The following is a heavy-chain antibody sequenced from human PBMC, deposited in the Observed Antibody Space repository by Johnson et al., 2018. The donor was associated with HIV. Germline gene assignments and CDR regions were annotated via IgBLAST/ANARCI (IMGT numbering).Heavy chain of an antibody. Sequence: VQLVESGGGLIQPGGSLRLSCAASGFSFDDYAMHWVRQAPGKGLEWVAFIKQDGSEKNYVDSVKGRFTISRDNAVHSLYLQMNSLSPEDTAVYYCARGDGTETTIGAFDIGGQGTKVTVSS. D-gene: IGHD4-17*01. CDR2: IKQDGSEK. V-gene: IGHV3-7*03. CDR3: ARGDGTETTIGAFDI. J-gene: IGHJ3*02. CDR1: GFSFDDYA.